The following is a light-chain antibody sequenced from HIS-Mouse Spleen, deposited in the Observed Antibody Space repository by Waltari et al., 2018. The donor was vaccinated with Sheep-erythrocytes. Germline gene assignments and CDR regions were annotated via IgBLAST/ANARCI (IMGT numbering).Light chain of an antibody. Sequence: QSALTQPASVCGSPGQSITSSCTGTRSDAGSYNIVSWYQQHPGKAPKLIIYEGSKRPSGISNRFSGSKSGNTASLTISGLQAEDEADYYCCSYAGSSTPWVFGGGTKLTVL. V-gene: IGLV2-23*01. CDR2: EGS. J-gene: IGLJ3*02. CDR3: CSYAGSSTPWV. CDR1: RSDAGSYNI.